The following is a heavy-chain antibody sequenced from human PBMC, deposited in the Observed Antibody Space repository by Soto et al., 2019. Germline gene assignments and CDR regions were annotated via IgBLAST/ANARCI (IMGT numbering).Heavy chain of an antibody. CDR2: ISAYNGNT. D-gene: IGHD3-3*01. Sequence: GASVKVSCKASGYSFTSYGISWVRQAPGQGLEWMGWISAYNGNTKYTQKLQGRVTMTTDTSTSTAYMELRSLRSDDTAVYYRARDTIFGVVNLDYWGQGTLVTVSS. CDR1: GYSFTSYG. J-gene: IGHJ4*02. V-gene: IGHV1-18*04. CDR3: ARDTIFGVVNLDY.